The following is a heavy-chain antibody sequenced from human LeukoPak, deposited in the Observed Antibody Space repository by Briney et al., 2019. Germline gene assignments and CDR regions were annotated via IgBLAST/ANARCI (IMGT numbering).Heavy chain of an antibody. CDR1: GVTFSTDA. J-gene: IGHJ4*02. CDR2: ISGSGGST. CDR3: AKEGPMVRDFDY. V-gene: IGHV3-23*01. Sequence: VGSLRLSCAASGVTFSTDAMSSGRQASGKGLEWVSAISGSGGSTYYADSVKGRFTISSDNSKNTLYLQMNSLRAEDTAVYYCAKEGPMVRDFDYWGQGTLVTVSS. D-gene: IGHD3-10*01.